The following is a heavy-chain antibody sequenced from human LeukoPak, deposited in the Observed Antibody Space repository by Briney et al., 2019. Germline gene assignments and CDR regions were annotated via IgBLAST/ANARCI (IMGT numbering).Heavy chain of an antibody. CDR1: GGSISSYY. CDR3: ALSNSDSYCSGGSCPWYYYGMDV. D-gene: IGHD2-15*01. Sequence: SETLSLTCTVSGGSISSYYWSWIRQPPGKGLEWIGYIYYSGSTNYNPSLKSRVTISVDTSKNQFSLKLSSVTAADTAVYYCALSNSDSYCSGGSCPWYYYGMDVWGQGTTVTVSS. V-gene: IGHV4-59*01. J-gene: IGHJ6*02. CDR2: IYYSGST.